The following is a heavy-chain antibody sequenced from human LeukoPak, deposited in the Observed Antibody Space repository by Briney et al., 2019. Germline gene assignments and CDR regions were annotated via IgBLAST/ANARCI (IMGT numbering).Heavy chain of an antibody. CDR1: GFTFSDYS. V-gene: IGHV3-23*01. J-gene: IGHJ4*02. D-gene: IGHD3-22*01. CDR3: AKRGVVIRVILVGFHKEAYYFDS. Sequence: GGFLRLSCAASGFTFSDYSMNWVRQAPGKGLEWVAGISGSGGSTNYADSVKGRFTISRDNPKNTLFLQMKSLRAEDTAVYFCAKRGVVIRVILVGFHKEAYYFDSWGQGALVTVSS. CDR2: ISGSGGST.